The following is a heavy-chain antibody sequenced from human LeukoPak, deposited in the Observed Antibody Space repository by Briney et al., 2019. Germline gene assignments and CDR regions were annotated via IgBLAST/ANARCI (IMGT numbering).Heavy chain of an antibody. V-gene: IGHV1-69*05. CDR3: ARGSKGSYLDAFDI. Sequence: SVKVSCKASGGTFSSYAFSWVRQAPGQGLEWMGGIIPIFGTANYAQKFQGRVTITTDESTSTAYMELSSLRSEDTAVYYCARGSKGSYLDAFDIWGQGTMVTVSS. CDR2: IIPIFGTA. J-gene: IGHJ3*02. CDR1: GGTFSSYA. D-gene: IGHD1-26*01.